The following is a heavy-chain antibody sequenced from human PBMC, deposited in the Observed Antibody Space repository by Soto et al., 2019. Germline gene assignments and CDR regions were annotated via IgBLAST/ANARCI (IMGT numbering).Heavy chain of an antibody. V-gene: IGHV4-61*01. J-gene: IGHJ5*01. CDR1: GGSVSSGSYY. D-gene: IGHD5-18*01. CDR3: AREGGVRYSYGHNWFDP. Sequence: PSETLSLTCTVSGGSVSSGSYYWSWIRQPPGKGLEWIGYIYYSGSTNYNPSLKSRVTISVDTSKNQFSLKLSSVTAADTAVYYCAREGGVRYSYGHNWFDPWGQGTLVTVSS. CDR2: IYYSGST.